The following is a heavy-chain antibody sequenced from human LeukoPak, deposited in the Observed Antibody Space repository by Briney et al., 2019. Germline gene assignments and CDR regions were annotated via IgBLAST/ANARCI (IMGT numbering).Heavy chain of an antibody. CDR1: GGTFSSYA. CDR3: ARATGSSSAGKPRWFDP. Sequence: SVTVSCKASGGTFSSYAISWVRQAPGQGLEWMGGIIPIFGTANYAQKFQGRVTITADESTSTAYMELSSLRSEDTAVYYCARATGSSSAGKPRWFDPWGQGTLVTVSS. CDR2: IIPIFGTA. J-gene: IGHJ5*02. V-gene: IGHV1-69*13. D-gene: IGHD6-13*01.